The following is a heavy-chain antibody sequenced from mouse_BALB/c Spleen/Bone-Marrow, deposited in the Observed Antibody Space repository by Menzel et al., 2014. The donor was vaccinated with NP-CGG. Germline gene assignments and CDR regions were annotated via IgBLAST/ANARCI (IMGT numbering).Heavy chain of an antibody. D-gene: IGHD1-2*01. CDR1: GDSIXSGY. V-gene: IGHV3-8*02. CDR2: ISYSGST. Sequence: VQLQQSGPSLVKPSQTLSLTCSVTGDSIXSGYWNWIRKFPGNILEYMGYISYSGSTYYNPSLKSRISITRDTSKNXYYLQLNSVTTEDTATYYCATYDGYYFDYWGQGTTLTVSS. CDR3: ATYDGYYFDY. J-gene: IGHJ2*01.